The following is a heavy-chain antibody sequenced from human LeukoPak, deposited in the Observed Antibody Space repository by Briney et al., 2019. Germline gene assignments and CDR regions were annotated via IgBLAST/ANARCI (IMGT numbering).Heavy chain of an antibody. CDR1: GFTFSSYS. CDR3: AKDRRYNSGWSGGDY. CDR2: ISSSSSYI. Sequence: GGSLRLSCAASGFTFSSYSMNWVRQAPGKGLEWVSSISSSSSYIYYADSVKGRFTISRDNAKNSLYLQMNSLRAEDTAVYYCAKDRRYNSGWSGGDYWGQGTLVTVSS. J-gene: IGHJ4*02. V-gene: IGHV3-21*04. D-gene: IGHD6-19*01.